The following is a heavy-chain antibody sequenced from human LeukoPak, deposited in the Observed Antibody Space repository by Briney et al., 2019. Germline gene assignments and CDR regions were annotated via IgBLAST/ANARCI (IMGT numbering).Heavy chain of an antibody. CDR1: GFTFSSYS. D-gene: IGHD3-10*01. CDR2: ISSSSTTI. Sequence: GGSLRLSCAASGFTFSSYSMNWVRQAPGQGLEWVSYISSSSTTIYYAHSVKGRFTMSRDNARNSLYLQMNSLRAEDTAVYYCARIRSSRFDYWGQGTLVTVSS. CDR3: ARIRSSRFDY. V-gene: IGHV3-48*01. J-gene: IGHJ4*02.